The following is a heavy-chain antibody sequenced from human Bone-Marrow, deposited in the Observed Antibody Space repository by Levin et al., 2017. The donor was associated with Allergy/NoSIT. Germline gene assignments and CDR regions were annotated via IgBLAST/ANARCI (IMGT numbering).Heavy chain of an antibody. J-gene: IGHJ6*03. Sequence: GGSLRLSCSASGFTFSSYAMHWVRQAPGKGLEYVSAISSNGGSTYYADSVKGRFTISRDNSKNTLYLQMSSLRAEDTAVYYCVKDHHVLDYEFWSGYYYYYYMDVWGKGTTVTVSS. D-gene: IGHD3-3*01. CDR2: ISSNGGST. V-gene: IGHV3-64D*06. CDR3: VKDHHVLDYEFWSGYYYYYYMDV. CDR1: GFTFSSYA.